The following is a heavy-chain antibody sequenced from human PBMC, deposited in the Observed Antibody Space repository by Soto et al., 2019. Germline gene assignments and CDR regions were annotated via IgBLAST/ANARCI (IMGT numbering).Heavy chain of an antibody. CDR3: AKSGATVTTFSYFDL. CDR2: ISYDGDNI. J-gene: IGHJ2*01. D-gene: IGHD4-17*01. Sequence: QVHLVESGGGVVQPGRSLRLSCAASGFTFKNYAMHWVRQAPGKGLEWVAVISYDGDNIYYADSVKDRFTISRDDAGNTLYLQMNSLRAEDTAIYSCAKSGATVTTFSYFDLWGHGTLVTVSA. V-gene: IGHV3-30*18. CDR1: GFTFKNYA.